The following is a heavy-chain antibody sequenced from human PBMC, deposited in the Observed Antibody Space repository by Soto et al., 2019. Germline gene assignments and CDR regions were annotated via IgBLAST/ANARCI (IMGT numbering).Heavy chain of an antibody. CDR3: ARVDYDILTGYYTLFDY. V-gene: IGHV1-2*02. J-gene: IGHJ4*02. D-gene: IGHD3-9*01. Sequence: ASVKVSCKASGYTFTVYYMHCVLQSPLQWLEWMGWINPNSGGTNYAQKFQGRVTMTRDTSISTAYMELSRLRSDDTAVYYCARVDYDILTGYYTLFDYWGQGTPVTVSS. CDR2: INPNSGGT. CDR1: GYTFTVYY.